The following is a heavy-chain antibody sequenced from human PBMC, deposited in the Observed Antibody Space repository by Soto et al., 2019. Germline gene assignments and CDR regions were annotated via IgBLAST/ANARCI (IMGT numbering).Heavy chain of an antibody. CDR3: AKVLSDFWSGYYTYFDY. J-gene: IGHJ4*02. Sequence: GGSLRLSCAASGFTFSSYAMSWVRQAPGKGLEWVSAISGSGGSTYYADSVKGRFTISRDNSKNTLYLQMNSLRAEDTAVYYCAKVLSDFWSGYYTYFDYWGQGTLVTVSS. CDR2: ISGSGGST. D-gene: IGHD3-3*01. CDR1: GFTFSSYA. V-gene: IGHV3-23*01.